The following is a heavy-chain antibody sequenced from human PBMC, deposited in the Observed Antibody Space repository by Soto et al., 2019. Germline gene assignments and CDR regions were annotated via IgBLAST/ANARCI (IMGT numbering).Heavy chain of an antibody. D-gene: IGHD6-19*01. CDR3: AKKSAVAHCFDY. CDR1: GFTFGTSP. CDR2: IGSITTNT. V-gene: IGHV3-23*01. J-gene: IGHJ4*02. Sequence: PGGSLRLSCAASGFTFGTSPLSWVRQAPGKGLEWVSAIGSITTNTYYADSVKGRFTISRDNSMNTLYLQMNSLRAEDTAVYYCAKKSAVAHCFDYWGQGTLVTVSS.